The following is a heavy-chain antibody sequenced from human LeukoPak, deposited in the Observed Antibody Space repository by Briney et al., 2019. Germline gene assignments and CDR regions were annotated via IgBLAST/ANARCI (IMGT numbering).Heavy chain of an antibody. CDR1: GXTFSSYW. V-gene: IGHV3-74*01. CDR3: ARASTTVPNLLDH. J-gene: IGHJ4*02. CDR2: INSDGSRT. Sequence: PGGSLRLSCAASGXTFSSYWMHWVRQAPGKGLMWVSRINSDGSRTTYADSVRGRFTISRDNSKNTLYLQTSSLRAEDTAVYYCARASTTVPNLLDHWGRGTLVTVSS. D-gene: IGHD4-17*01.